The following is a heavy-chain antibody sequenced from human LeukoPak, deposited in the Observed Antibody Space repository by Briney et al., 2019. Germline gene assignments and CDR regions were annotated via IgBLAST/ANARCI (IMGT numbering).Heavy chain of an antibody. Sequence: GGSLRLSCTTAGFTFGDYAMSWVRQAPGKGLEWVGLIRSKAYGGTTEYAASVKGRFSISRDVSKSTAYQQMNSLKTEDTAVYYCTRHISGWYGDFDYWGQGTLVTVSS. J-gene: IGHJ4*02. CDR2: IRSKAYGGTT. D-gene: IGHD6-19*01. CDR1: GFTFGDYA. CDR3: TRHISGWYGDFDY. V-gene: IGHV3-49*04.